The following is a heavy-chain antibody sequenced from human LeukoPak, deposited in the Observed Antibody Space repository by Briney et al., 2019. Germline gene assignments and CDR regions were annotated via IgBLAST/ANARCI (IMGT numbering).Heavy chain of an antibody. D-gene: IGHD3-9*01. Sequence: ASVKVSCTASVYTFTSYYMHWVRQAPGQGLEGMGIINPSGGSTSYAQKFQGRVTMTRDTSTSTVYMELSSLRSEDTAVYYCARGDYGILTGYSYNWFDPWGQGTLVTVSS. CDR1: VYTFTSYY. CDR2: INPSGGST. J-gene: IGHJ5*02. CDR3: ARGDYGILTGYSYNWFDP. V-gene: IGHV1-46*01.